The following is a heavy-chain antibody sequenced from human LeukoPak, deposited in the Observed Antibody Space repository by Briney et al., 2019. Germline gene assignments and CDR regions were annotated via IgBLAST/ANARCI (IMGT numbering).Heavy chain of an antibody. D-gene: IGHD1-14*01. Sequence: PSETLSLTCTVSGGSISSGSYYWSWIRQPAGKGLEWIGRIYTSGSTNYNPSLKSRVTISVDTSRNQFSLKLSSVTAADTAVYYCAREEFRGTYNGWGQGTLVSVSS. CDR3: AREEFRGTYNG. V-gene: IGHV4-61*02. CDR2: IYTSGST. J-gene: IGHJ4*02. CDR1: GGSISSGSYY.